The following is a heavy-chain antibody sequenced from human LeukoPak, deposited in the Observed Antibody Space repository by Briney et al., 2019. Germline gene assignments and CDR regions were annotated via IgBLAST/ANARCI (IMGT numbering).Heavy chain of an antibody. CDR2: ISAYNGNT. D-gene: IGHD3-10*01. Sequence: ASVKVSCKASGYTFTSYGISWVRQAPGQGLEWMGWISAYNGNTNYAQKLQGRVTMTTDTSTSTAYMALRSLRSDDTAVYYCARFGELLSAYYYYYYMDVWGKGTTVTVSS. CDR3: ARFGELLSAYYYYYYMDV. J-gene: IGHJ6*03. V-gene: IGHV1-18*01. CDR1: GYTFTSYG.